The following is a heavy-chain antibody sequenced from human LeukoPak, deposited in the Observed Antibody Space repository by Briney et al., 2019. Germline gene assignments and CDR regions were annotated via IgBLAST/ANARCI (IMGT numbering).Heavy chain of an antibody. Sequence: GGSLRLSCAASGFTFSSYWMSWVRQAPGKGLEWVSAISGSGGSTYYADSVKGRFTISRDNSKNTLYLQMNSLRAEDTAVYYCAKDLVVTYYYDSSGPCFDYWGQGTLVTVSS. CDR3: AKDLVVTYYYDSSGPCFDY. J-gene: IGHJ4*02. CDR1: GFTFSSYW. D-gene: IGHD3-22*01. V-gene: IGHV3-23*01. CDR2: ISGSGGST.